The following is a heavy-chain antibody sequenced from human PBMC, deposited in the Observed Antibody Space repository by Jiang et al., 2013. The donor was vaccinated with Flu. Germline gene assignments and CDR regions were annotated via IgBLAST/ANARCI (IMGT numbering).Heavy chain of an antibody. D-gene: IGHD1-26*01. Sequence: LLKPSETLSLTCAVYGGSFSGYYWSWIRQPPGKGLEWIGEINHSGSTNYNPSLKSRVTISVDTSKNQFSLKLSSVTAADTAVYYCARLGATARYNWFDPWGQGTLVTVSS. CDR2: INHSGST. CDR1: GGSFSGYY. V-gene: IGHV4-34*01. CDR3: ARLGATARYNWFDP. J-gene: IGHJ5*02.